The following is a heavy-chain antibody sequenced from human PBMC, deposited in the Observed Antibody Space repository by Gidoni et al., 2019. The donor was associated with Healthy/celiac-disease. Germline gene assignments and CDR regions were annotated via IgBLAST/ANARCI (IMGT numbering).Heavy chain of an antibody. CDR1: AYSIDTDFY. Sequence: QVQLQESGPGRVKRSETVYLTCAVSAYSIDTDFYWSWIRQSPGKGLEWIGSIYHDGDTYYNSSLKSRITISIDRSKKQCSLNLRSVTAADTAIYYCTKDAWDLSKSVYWGRGTLVTVSS. CDR2: IYHDGDT. CDR3: TKDAWDLSKSVY. D-gene: IGHD4-4*01. V-gene: IGHV4-38-2*02. J-gene: IGHJ4*02.